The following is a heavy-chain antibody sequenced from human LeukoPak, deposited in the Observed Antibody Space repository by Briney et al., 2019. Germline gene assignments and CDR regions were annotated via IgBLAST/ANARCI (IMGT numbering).Heavy chain of an antibody. D-gene: IGHD3-10*01. J-gene: IGHJ6*02. Sequence: GGSLRLSCAASGFTFSSYSMNWVRQAPGKGLEWVSSISSSSSYIYYADSVKGRFTISRDNAKNSLYLQMNSLRAEDTAVYYCARAGRSGYYYYGMDVWGQGTTVTVSS. CDR3: ARAGRSGYYYYGMDV. CDR1: GFTFSSYS. CDR2: ISSSSSYI. V-gene: IGHV3-21*01.